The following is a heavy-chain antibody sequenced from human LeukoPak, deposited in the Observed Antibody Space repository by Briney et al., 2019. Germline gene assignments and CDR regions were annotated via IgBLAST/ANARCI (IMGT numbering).Heavy chain of an antibody. Sequence: ASVKVSCKASGGTFGSYAISWVRQAPGQGLEWMGGIIPIFGTANYAQKFQGRVTITADESTSTAYMELSSLRPEDTAVYYCARPPQYYYDSNGYYRNDAFDIWGQGTMVTVSS. CDR1: GGTFGSYA. CDR3: ARPPQYYYDSNGYYRNDAFDI. CDR2: IIPIFGTA. V-gene: IGHV1-69*13. D-gene: IGHD3-22*01. J-gene: IGHJ3*02.